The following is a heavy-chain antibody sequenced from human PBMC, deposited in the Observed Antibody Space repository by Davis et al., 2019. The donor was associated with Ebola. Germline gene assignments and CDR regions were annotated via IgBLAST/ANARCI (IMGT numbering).Heavy chain of an antibody. CDR1: GFTFDDYG. CDR2: INWNGGST. V-gene: IGHV3-20*04. Sequence: PGGSLRLSCAASGFTFDDYGMSWVRQAPGKGLEWVSGINWNGGSTGYADSVKGRFTISRDNAKNSLYLQMNSLRAEDTAVYYCARDRGPTGPYDAFDIWGQGTMVTVSS. CDR3: ARDRGPTGPYDAFDI. D-gene: IGHD1-1*01. J-gene: IGHJ3*02.